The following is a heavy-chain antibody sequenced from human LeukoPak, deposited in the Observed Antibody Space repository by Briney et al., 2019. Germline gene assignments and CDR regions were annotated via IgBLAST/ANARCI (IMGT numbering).Heavy chain of an antibody. J-gene: IGHJ1*01. D-gene: IGHD3-10*01. Sequence: GGSLRLSCAASGFTVSSNYMSWVRQAPGKGLEWVSVIYSGGSTYYADSVKGRFTISRDNAKNSLYLQMNSLRAEDTAVYYCARDRYGSGPNPLRHWGQGTLVTVSS. V-gene: IGHV3-53*01. CDR3: ARDRYGSGPNPLRH. CDR1: GFTVSSNY. CDR2: IYSGGST.